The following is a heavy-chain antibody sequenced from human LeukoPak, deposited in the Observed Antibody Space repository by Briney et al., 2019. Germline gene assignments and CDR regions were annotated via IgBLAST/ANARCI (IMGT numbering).Heavy chain of an antibody. D-gene: IGHD3-16*02. CDR1: GGSISSGGYY. Sequence: SETLSLTCTVSGGSISSGGYYWSWIRQPPGKGLEWIGYIYHSGSTYYNPSLKSRVTISVDRSKNQFSLKLSSVTAADTAVYYCAGDYVWGSYPLNIWGQGTMVTVSS. J-gene: IGHJ3*02. V-gene: IGHV4-30-2*01. CDR3: AGDYVWGSYPLNI. CDR2: IYHSGST.